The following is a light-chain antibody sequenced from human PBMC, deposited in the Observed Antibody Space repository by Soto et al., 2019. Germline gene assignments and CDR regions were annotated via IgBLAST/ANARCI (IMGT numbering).Light chain of an antibody. V-gene: IGLV2-18*01. CDR1: SSDVGLYNR. CDR3: TLYTSRGTYV. Sequence: QSALTQPPSVSGSPGQSVTISCTATSSDVGLYNRVSWYQLPPGTAPKLLIYEVSRRPSGVPDRFSGSKSGNTASLTISGLQSEDEADYYCTLYTSRGTYVFGGGTKVTVL. J-gene: IGLJ1*01. CDR2: EVS.